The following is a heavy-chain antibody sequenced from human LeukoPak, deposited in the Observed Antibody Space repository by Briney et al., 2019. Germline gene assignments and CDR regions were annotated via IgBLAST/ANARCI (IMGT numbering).Heavy chain of an antibody. D-gene: IGHD5-18*01. Sequence: SETLSLTCTVSGGSISSYYWSWIRQPPGKGLEWIGYIYYSGSTNYNPSLKSRGTISVDTSKNQFSLKLSSVTAADTAVYYCARHPSRDKAMAYFDYWGQGTLVTVSS. CDR3: ARHPSRDKAMAYFDY. CDR1: GGSISSYY. V-gene: IGHV4-59*08. CDR2: IYYSGST. J-gene: IGHJ4*02.